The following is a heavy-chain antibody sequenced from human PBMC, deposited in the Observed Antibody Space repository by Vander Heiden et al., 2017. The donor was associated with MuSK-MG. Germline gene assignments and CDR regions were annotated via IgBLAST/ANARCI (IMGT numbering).Heavy chain of an antibody. CDR3: ARGSPLGGSGSHIGPWGAFDI. D-gene: IGHD3-10*01. CDR2: MNPNSGNP. V-gene: IGHV1-8*01. Sequence: QVQLVQSGAEVKKPGASVKVSCQASGYTFTRYDLNWVRQGTGQGLEWMGWMNPNSGNPGYAQKFQGRVTMTRNTSITTAYMELSSMRSEDTAVYYCARGSPLGGSGSHIGPWGAFDIWGQGTMVTVSS. CDR1: GYTFTRYD. J-gene: IGHJ3*02.